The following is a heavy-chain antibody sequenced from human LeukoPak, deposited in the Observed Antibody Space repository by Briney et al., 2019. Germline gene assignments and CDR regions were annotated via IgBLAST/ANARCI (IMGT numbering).Heavy chain of an antibody. CDR1: GFTFSTYW. CDR2: INSDGTST. CDR3: ASGSVSDY. Sequence: GGSLRLSCAASGFTFSTYWMHWVRQAPGKGLVWVSRINSDGTSTSYADSVKGRITISRDNAKSTVYLQMNSLRVEDTAVYYCASGSVSDYWGQGTLVTVSS. V-gene: IGHV3-74*01. J-gene: IGHJ4*02. D-gene: IGHD3-10*01.